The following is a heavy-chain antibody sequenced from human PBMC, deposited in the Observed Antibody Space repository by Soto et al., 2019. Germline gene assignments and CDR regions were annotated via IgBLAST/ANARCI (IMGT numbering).Heavy chain of an antibody. CDR1: GFAISRGYY. Sequence: PLGTLSLTCSASGFAISRGYYWSWVRQPPGKGLEWICSIYPSVSSYHNPSLATRLRLSIDTSKNQFTLNLTSVTAADTALYFCAREKVGTTFFDNWGQGIQVTVSS. CDR2: IYPSVSS. CDR3: AREKVGTTFFDN. D-gene: IGHD1-1*01. J-gene: IGHJ4*02. V-gene: IGHV4-38-2*02.